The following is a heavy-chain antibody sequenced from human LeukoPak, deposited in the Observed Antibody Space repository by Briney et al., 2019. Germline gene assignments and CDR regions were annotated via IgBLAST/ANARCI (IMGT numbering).Heavy chain of an antibody. Sequence: GGSLRLSCVASGFTFRSYAMSWVRQAPGKGLEWVSIISGSGVSTYYVDSVKGRFTISRGNSKNTLYLQMNSLRAEDTAIYYCVEEGVDCSSTSCYVDYWGQGILVTVSS. J-gene: IGHJ4*02. CDR1: GFTFRSYA. V-gene: IGHV3-23*01. CDR3: VEEGVDCSSTSCYVDY. D-gene: IGHD2-2*01. CDR2: ISGSGVST.